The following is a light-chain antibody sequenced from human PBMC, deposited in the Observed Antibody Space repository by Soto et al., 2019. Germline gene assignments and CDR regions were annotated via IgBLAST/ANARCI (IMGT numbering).Light chain of an antibody. CDR2: WAS. J-gene: IGKJ1*01. CDR3: QQHYSTPQT. Sequence: DIVMTQSPDSLAVSLGERATINCKSSQSVLYSSNNKNYLAWYQQKPGQPPKLLIYWASTRESGVRDRFSGSGSGTDFTLTISSLQAEDVAAYYCQQHYSTPQTFGQGTKVEIK. CDR1: QSVLYSSNNKNY. V-gene: IGKV4-1*01.